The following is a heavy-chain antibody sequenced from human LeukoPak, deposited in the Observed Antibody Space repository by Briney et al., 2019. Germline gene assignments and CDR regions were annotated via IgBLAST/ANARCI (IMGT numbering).Heavy chain of an antibody. Sequence: SWTFSSRPSGSTFINYYLHGWGRPPEQGLQWMGMINPSSGSANYAQKFRGRVTMTRDTSTYTVYMEVSSLRSEDTAFYYCAREFQYYLDYWGRGSLVTVSS. CDR1: GSTFINYY. J-gene: IGHJ4*02. CDR2: INPSSGSA. CDR3: AREFQYYLDY. V-gene: IGHV1-46*01.